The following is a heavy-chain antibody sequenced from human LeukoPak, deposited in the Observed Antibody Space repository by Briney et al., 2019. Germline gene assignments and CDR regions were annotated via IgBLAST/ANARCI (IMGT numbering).Heavy chain of an antibody. Sequence: PGGSLRLSCAASGFTFSRFWMSWVRQAPGKGLERVANIAQDGTEKYYVDSVKGRFTISRDNAKNSLYLEMNSLRADDTAVYYCARDLQPEKDCWGQGTLVTVSS. D-gene: IGHD4-11*01. CDR1: GFTFSRFW. CDR2: IAQDGTEK. CDR3: ARDLQPEKDC. J-gene: IGHJ4*02. V-gene: IGHV3-7*01.